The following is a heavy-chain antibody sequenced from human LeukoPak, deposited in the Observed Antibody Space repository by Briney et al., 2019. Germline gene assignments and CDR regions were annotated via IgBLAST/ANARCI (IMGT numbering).Heavy chain of an antibody. V-gene: IGHV3-21*01. J-gene: IGHJ4*02. D-gene: IGHD5-18*01. CDR1: GFTFSSYS. CDR2: VSSSSSYI. Sequence: GGSLRLSCAASGFTFSSYSMNWVRQAPGKGLEWVSSVSSSSSYIYYADSVKGRFTISRDNAKNSLYLQMNSLRAEDTAVYYCARDVLGYSYAFDYWGQGTLVTVSS. CDR3: ARDVLGYSYAFDY.